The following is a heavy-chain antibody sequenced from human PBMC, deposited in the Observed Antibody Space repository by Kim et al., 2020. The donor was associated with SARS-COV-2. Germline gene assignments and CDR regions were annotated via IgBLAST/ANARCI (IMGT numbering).Heavy chain of an antibody. D-gene: IGHD5-12*01. CDR2: IYHSGST. J-gene: IGHJ3*02. V-gene: IGHV4-4*02. CDR3: VGYGVPRHAFDI. Sequence: SETLSLTCAVSGGSISSSNWWSWVRQPPGKGLEWIGEIYHSGSTNYNPSLKSRVTISVDKSKNQFSLKLSSVTAADTAVYYCVGYGVPRHAFDIWGQGTMVTVSS. CDR1: GGSISSSNW.